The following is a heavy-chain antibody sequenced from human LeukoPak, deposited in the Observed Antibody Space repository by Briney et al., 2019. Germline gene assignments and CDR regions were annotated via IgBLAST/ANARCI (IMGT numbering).Heavy chain of an antibody. CDR3: AKRGVVIRVFLVGYHKEAYYFDS. V-gene: IGHV3-23*01. Sequence: PGGSLRLSCVVSGITLSNYGMSWVRQAPGKGLEWVAGISDSGGRTNYADSVKGRFTISRDNPKNTLYLQMNSLRVEDTAVYFCAKRGVVIRVFLVGYHKEAYYFDSWGQGALVTVSS. D-gene: IGHD3-10*01. J-gene: IGHJ4*02. CDR2: ISDSGGRT. CDR1: GITLSNYG.